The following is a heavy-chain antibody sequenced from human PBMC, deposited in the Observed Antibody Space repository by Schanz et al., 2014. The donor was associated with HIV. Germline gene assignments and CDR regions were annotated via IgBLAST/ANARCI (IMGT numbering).Heavy chain of an antibody. Sequence: DVQLLESGGGLVRPGGSLRLTCAASGLTFSGSAMNWVRQAPGKGLEWVSAISGSGGGTFYAGSVKGRFTISRDNSKNMLYLQMTSLRVEDTAVYYCTKEIVAXXSEYWGQGTLVTVSS. V-gene: IGHV3-23*01. J-gene: IGHJ4*02. CDR3: TKEIVAXXSEY. D-gene: IGHD6-6*01. CDR2: ISGSGGGT. CDR1: GLTFSGSA.